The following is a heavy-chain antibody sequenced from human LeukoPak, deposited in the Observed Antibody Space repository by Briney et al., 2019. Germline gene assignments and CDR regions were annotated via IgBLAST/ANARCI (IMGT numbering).Heavy chain of an antibody. J-gene: IGHJ4*02. CDR2: ISSSSSYI. D-gene: IGHD6-13*01. V-gene: IGHV3-21*01. CDR3: ARAHHIVAALPIGY. CDR1: GFTFSSYS. Sequence: GGSLRLSCAASGFTFSSYSMNWVRQAPGKGLEWVSSISSSSSYIYYADSVKGRFTISRDNAKNSLYLQMNSLRAEDTAVYYCARAHHIVAALPIGYWGQGTLVTVSS.